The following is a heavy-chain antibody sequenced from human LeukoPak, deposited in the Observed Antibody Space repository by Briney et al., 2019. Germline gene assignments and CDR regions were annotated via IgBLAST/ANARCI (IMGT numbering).Heavy chain of an antibody. J-gene: IGHJ6*03. V-gene: IGHV4-38-2*02. CDR1: GYSISSGYY. Sequence: SETLSLTCTVSGYSISSGYYWGWIRQPPGKGLEWIGSIYHSGSTYYNPSLKSRVTISVDTSKNQFSLELISVTAADTAVYYCVRHYYYNMDVWGIGATVTVSS. CDR2: IYHSGST. CDR3: VRHYYYNMDV. D-gene: IGHD3-10*01.